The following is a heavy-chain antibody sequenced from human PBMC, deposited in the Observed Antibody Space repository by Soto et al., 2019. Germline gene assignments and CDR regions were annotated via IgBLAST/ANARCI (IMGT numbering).Heavy chain of an antibody. V-gene: IGHV3-23*01. D-gene: IGHD3-16*01. CDR3: AKDEYFDNVCGNMYFEY. Sequence: EVQLLESGGGLVQPGGSLRLSCAASAFIFSDYAMSWVRQAPGKGLEWVSGLSGSGGSTYYADSVKGRFTMSRDNSTNTLDLQMTSLRDEDTAVYYCAKDEYFDNVCGNMYFEYWGQGTLVTVSS. CDR1: AFIFSDYA. CDR2: LSGSGGST. J-gene: IGHJ4*02.